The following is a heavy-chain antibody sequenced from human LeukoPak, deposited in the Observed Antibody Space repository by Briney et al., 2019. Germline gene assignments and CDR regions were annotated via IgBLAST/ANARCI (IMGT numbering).Heavy chain of an antibody. CDR3: ARHEQGVGAIFDY. V-gene: IGHV4-39*01. D-gene: IGHD1-26*01. CDR1: GGSISSSSYY. Sequence: SETLSLTCTVSGGSISSSSYYWGWIRQPPGKGLEWIGSIYYSGSTYYNPSLKSRVTISVDTSTNQFSLKLSSVTAADTAVYYCARHEQGVGAIFDYWGQGTLVTVSS. CDR2: IYYSGST. J-gene: IGHJ4*02.